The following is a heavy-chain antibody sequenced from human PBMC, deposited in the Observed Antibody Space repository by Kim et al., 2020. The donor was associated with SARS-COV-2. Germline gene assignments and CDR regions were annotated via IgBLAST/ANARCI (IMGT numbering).Heavy chain of an antibody. CDR3: ARQYYYDSSGYYYPHYYYYGMDV. CDR2: ISYDGSNK. J-gene: IGHJ6*02. CDR1: GFTFSSYA. Sequence: GGSLRLSCAASGFTFSSYAMHWVRQAPGKGLEWVAVISYDGSNKYYADSVKGRFTISRDNSKNTLYLQMNSLRAEDTAVYYCARQYYYDSSGYYYPHYYYYGMDVWGQETTVTVSS. D-gene: IGHD3-22*01. V-gene: IGHV3-30*04.